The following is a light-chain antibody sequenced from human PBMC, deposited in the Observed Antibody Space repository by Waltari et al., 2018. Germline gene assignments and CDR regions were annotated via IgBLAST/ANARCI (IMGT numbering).Light chain of an antibody. J-gene: IGKJ3*01. CDR1: QSISTY. CDR2: ASS. CDR3: QQTYGSPPT. V-gene: IGKV1-39*01. Sequence: DIQMPQSPSSLSASVGHRFTITCRASQSISTYLHWYQQKPGKAPKLLVYASSNFQTGVSSRFSGSGSGTDFTLTISSLEPEDFATYYCQQTYGSPPTFGPGTKVDI.